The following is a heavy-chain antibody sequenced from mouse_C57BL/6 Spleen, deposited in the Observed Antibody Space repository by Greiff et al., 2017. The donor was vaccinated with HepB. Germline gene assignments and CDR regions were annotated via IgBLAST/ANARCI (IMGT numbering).Heavy chain of an antibody. CDR2: INPNNGGT. V-gene: IGHV1-22*01. CDR3: AKGLRVYYAMDY. CDR1: GYTFTDYN. D-gene: IGHD2-2*01. Sequence: EVKLVESGPELVKPGASVKMSCKASGYTFTDYNMHWVKQSHGKSLEWIGYINPNNGGTSYNQKFKGKATLTVNKSSSTAYMELRSLTSEDSAVYYCAKGLRVYYAMDYWGQGTSVTVSS. J-gene: IGHJ4*01.